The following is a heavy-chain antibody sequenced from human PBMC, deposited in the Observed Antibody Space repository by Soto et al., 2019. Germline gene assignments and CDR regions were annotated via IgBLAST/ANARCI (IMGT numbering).Heavy chain of an antibody. J-gene: IGHJ4*02. D-gene: IGHD3-22*01. Sequence: ASVKVSCKASGYTFTSYGINWVRQAPGQGLEWMGWIGTYKGNTKYAQKLQGRVTMTTDTSTNTVYMELRGLISDDTAMYYCARDPYCDDNGPPGYFDRWGQGTLVTVSS. CDR3: ARDPYCDDNGPPGYFDR. CDR1: GYTFTSYG. V-gene: IGHV1-18*01. CDR2: IGTYKGNT.